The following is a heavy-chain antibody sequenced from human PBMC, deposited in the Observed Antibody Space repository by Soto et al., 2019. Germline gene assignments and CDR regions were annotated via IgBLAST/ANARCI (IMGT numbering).Heavy chain of an antibody. V-gene: IGHV4-59*01. Sequence: SETLSLTYTVSGGSISSYYWSWIRQPPGKGLEWIGYIYYSGSTNYNPSLRSRVTISVDTSKNQFSLKLSSVTAADTAVYYCARDLRWFDPWGQGTLVTVSS. CDR2: IYYSGST. CDR3: ARDLRWFDP. J-gene: IGHJ5*02. CDR1: GGSISSYY.